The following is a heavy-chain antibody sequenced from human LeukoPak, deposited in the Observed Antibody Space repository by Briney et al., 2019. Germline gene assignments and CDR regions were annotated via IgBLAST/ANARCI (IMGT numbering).Heavy chain of an antibody. Sequence: ASVKVSCKASGYTFTSYDINWVRQATGQGLEWMGWMNPNSGNAGYAQKFQGRVTMTRNTSISTAYMELSSLRSEDTAVYYCARDNGGTAMAYYYYYYMDVWGKGTTVTISS. V-gene: IGHV1-8*01. J-gene: IGHJ6*03. CDR3: ARDNGGTAMAYYYYYYMDV. D-gene: IGHD5-18*01. CDR2: MNPNSGNA. CDR1: GYTFTSYD.